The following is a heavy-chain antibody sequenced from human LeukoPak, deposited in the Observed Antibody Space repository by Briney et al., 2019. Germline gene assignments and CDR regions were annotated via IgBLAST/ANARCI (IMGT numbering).Heavy chain of an antibody. D-gene: IGHD3-22*01. CDR2: INWNGGST. Sequence: GGSLRPSCAASGFXFDDYGMSWVRQAPGKGLEWVSGINWNGGSTGYADSVKGRFTISRDNAKNSLYLQMNSLRAEDTALYYCARDYDSSGYSDAFDIWGQGTMVTVSS. CDR1: GFXFDDYG. V-gene: IGHV3-20*04. J-gene: IGHJ3*02. CDR3: ARDYDSSGYSDAFDI.